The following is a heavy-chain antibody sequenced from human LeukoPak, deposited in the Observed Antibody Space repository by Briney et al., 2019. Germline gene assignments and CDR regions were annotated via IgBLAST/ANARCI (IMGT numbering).Heavy chain of an antibody. D-gene: IGHD1-1*01. J-gene: IGHJ4*02. CDR2: SRNKADSYTA. Sequence: GGSLRLSCAASGFTFSDSFMSWVRQAPGKGLEWVGRSRNKADSYTAQYAASVEGRFTISRDESKNSLYLQISSLETEDTAVYYCATSNWSRLPYWGRGSLVTVSS. CDR1: GFTFSDSF. V-gene: IGHV3-72*01. CDR3: ATSNWSRLPY.